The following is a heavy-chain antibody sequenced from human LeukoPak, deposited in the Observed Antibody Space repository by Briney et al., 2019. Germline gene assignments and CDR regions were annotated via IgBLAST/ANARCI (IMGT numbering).Heavy chain of an antibody. CDR2: INHSGST. V-gene: IGHV4-34*01. D-gene: IGHD6-13*01. CDR1: GGSFSGYY. J-gene: IGHJ4*02. CDR3: AGGCRPGYSSSWRKYYFDY. Sequence: SETLSLTCAVYGGSFSGYYWSWIRQPPGKGLEWIGEINHSGSTNYNPSLKSRVTISVDTPKNQFSLKLSSVTAADTAVYYCAGGCRPGYSSSWRKYYFDYWGQGTLVTVSS.